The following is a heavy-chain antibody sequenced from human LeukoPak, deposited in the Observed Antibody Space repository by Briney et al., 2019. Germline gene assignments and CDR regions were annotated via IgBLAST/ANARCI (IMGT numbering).Heavy chain of an antibody. CDR1: GGSVSSGSYY. D-gene: IGHD2-8*01. CDR2: IYYSGST. CDR3: ARGIGMRKWFDY. V-gene: IGHV4-61*01. J-gene: IGHJ4*02. Sequence: SETLSLTCTVSGGSVSSGSYYWSWIRQPPGKGLEWIGYIYYSGSTNYNPSLKSRVTISVDTSKNQFSLKLSSVTAADTAVYYCARGIGMRKWFDYWGQGTLVTVSS.